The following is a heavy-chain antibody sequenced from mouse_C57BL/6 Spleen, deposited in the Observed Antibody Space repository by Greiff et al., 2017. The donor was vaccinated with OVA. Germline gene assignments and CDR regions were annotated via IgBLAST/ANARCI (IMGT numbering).Heavy chain of an antibody. D-gene: IGHD1-1*01. Sequence: QVQLQQPGAELVKPGASVKLSCKASGYTFTSYWMHWVKQRPGRGLEWIGRIDPNSGGTKYNEKFKSKATLTVDKPSSTAYMQLSSLTSEDSAVYYGARSPITTVVATGVDYWGQGTSVTVSS. J-gene: IGHJ4*01. CDR2: IDPNSGGT. V-gene: IGHV1-72*01. CDR1: GYTFTSYW. CDR3: ARSPITTVVATGVDY.